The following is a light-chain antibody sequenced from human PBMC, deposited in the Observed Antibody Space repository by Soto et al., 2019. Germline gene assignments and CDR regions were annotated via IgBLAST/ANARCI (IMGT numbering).Light chain of an antibody. CDR2: GAS. J-gene: IGKJ5*01. V-gene: IGKV3D-20*02. Sequence: SVLTHSVGAVTLSQGERATLSCRASQSVSSSYLAWYQPKPGQAPRLLIYGASSRATGIPARFSGSGSGTDFTLTISSLEPEDFAVYYCQQRSNSITFGQGTRLEIK. CDR3: QQRSNSIT. CDR1: QSVSSSY.